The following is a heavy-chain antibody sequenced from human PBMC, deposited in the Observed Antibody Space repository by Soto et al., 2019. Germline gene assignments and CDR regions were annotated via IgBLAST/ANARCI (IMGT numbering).Heavy chain of an antibody. V-gene: IGHV1-69*02. D-gene: IGHD3-22*01. CDR2: MIPNSGKA. CDR1: GYSFTGDH. J-gene: IGHJ4*02. Sequence: SSVKGSCKASGYSFTGDHISCVRQATGKGLEWMGRMIPNSGKANYAQKFQGRVTITANNSTSTAYMELSSLRSEDTAVYYCAACSPRSTIIVVVPRFDYCGQGTLVTVSS. CDR3: AACSPRSTIIVVVPRFDY.